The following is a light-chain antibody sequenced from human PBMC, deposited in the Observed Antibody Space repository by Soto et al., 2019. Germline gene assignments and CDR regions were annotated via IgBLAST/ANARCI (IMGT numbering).Light chain of an antibody. Sequence: QSALTQPPSASGSPGQSVTISCTGTSSDVGTYNYVSWYRQYPGKAPKLIIYEVNNRPSGVSGRFSGSKSDTTAYLTISGLQAEDEADYYCSSYSDSDTKVFGTGTKLTVL. V-gene: IGLV2-8*01. CDR3: SSYSDSDTKV. CDR1: SSDVGTYNY. CDR2: EVN. J-gene: IGLJ1*01.